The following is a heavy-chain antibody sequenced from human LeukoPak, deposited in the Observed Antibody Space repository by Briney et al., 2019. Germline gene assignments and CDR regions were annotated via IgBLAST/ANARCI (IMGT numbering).Heavy chain of an antibody. CDR1: GFTFSSYS. J-gene: IGHJ4*02. CDR2: ISSSSSYI. V-gene: IGHV3-21*01. CDR3: AKGMVITALLDY. Sequence: GGSLRLSCAASGFTFSSYSMNWVRQAPGKGLEWVSSISSSSSYIYYADSVKGRFTISRDNSKNTLYLQMNSLRAEDTAVYYCAKGMVITALLDYWGQGTLVTVSS. D-gene: IGHD3-22*01.